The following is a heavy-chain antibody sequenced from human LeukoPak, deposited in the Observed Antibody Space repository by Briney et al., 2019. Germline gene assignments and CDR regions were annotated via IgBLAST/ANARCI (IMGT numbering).Heavy chain of an antibody. CDR1: GYTFTGYY. CDR2: INPNSGGT. V-gene: IGHV1-2*02. D-gene: IGHD6-13*01. J-gene: IGHJ3*02. Sequence: GASVKVSCKASGYTFTGYYMHWVRQAPGQGLEWMGWINPNSGGTNYAQKFQGRVTMTRDTSISTAYMELSRLRSDDTAVYYCARDRIAAASNDAFDIWGQGTMVTVSS. CDR3: ARDRIAAASNDAFDI.